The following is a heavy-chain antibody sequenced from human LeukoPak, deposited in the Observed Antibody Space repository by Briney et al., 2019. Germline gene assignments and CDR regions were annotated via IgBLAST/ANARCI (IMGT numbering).Heavy chain of an antibody. CDR3: ARYDPPFYFDY. D-gene: IGHD3-3*01. Sequence: SETLSLTCTVSTGSISSYYWSWIRQPPGKGLEWIGYISYSGITNYIPSLKSRVTISVDTSKQQFSLRLSPVTAADTAVYFCARYDPPFYFDYWGQGTLVTVSS. CDR2: ISYSGIT. J-gene: IGHJ4*02. CDR1: TGSISSYY. V-gene: IGHV4-59*01.